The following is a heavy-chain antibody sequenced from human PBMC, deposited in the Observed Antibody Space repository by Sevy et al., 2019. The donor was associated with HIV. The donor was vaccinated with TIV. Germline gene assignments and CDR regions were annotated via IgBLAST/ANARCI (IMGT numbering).Heavy chain of an antibody. CDR1: GFTFSSYA. D-gene: IGHD6-13*01. Sequence: GGSLRLSCAASGFTFSSYAMSWVRQAPGKGLEWVSAISGSGGSTYYADSVKGRFTMSRNNSKNTLYLQMNSLRAEDTAVYYCAKDSQQLVFDYWGQGTLVTVSS. J-gene: IGHJ4*02. CDR3: AKDSQQLVFDY. V-gene: IGHV3-23*01. CDR2: ISGSGGST.